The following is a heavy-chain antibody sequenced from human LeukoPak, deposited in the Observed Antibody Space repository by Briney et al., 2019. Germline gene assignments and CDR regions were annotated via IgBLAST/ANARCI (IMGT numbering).Heavy chain of an antibody. CDR3: AKADSSGYYDAFDI. V-gene: IGHV3-30*18. CDR2: ISYDGSNK. J-gene: IGHJ3*02. Sequence: GGSLRLSCAAPGFTFSSYGMHWVRQAPGKGLEWVAVISYDGSNKYYADSVKGRFTISRDNSKNTLYLQMNSLRAEDTAVYYCAKADSSGYYDAFDIWGQGTMVTVSS. D-gene: IGHD3-22*01. CDR1: GFTFSSYG.